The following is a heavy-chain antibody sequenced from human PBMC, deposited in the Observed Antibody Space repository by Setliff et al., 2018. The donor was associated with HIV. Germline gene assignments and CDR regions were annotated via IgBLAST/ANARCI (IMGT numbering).Heavy chain of an antibody. CDR1: GGSISTYY. CDR2: VSYSGST. Sequence: SETLSLTCNVSGGSISTYYWSWIRQPPGKGLEWLGYVSYSGSTNFNPSLERRLAMSVDMSTNHFSLKLRSVTAADTAVYYCARHGHFYDSSSSDAFDIWVHGTMVTVSS. J-gene: IGHJ3*02. V-gene: IGHV4-59*08. CDR3: ARHGHFYDSSSSDAFDI. D-gene: IGHD3-22*01.